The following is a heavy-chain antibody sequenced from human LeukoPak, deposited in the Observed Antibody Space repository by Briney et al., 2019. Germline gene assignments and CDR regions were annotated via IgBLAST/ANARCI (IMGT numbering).Heavy chain of an antibody. CDR1: GGSFSGYY. CDR2: INHSGST. V-gene: IGHV4-34*01. Sequence: SETLSLTCAVYGGSFSGYYWSWIRQPPGKGLEWIGEINHSGSTNYNPSLKSRVTISVDTSKNQFSLKLSSVTVADTAVYYCARGGITIFGVVTGTNWFDPWGQGTLVTVSS. CDR3: ARGGITIFGVVTGTNWFDP. J-gene: IGHJ5*02. D-gene: IGHD3-3*01.